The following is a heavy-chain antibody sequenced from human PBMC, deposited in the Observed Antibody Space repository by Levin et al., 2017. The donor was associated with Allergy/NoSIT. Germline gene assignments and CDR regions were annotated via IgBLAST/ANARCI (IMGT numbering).Heavy chain of an antibody. D-gene: IGHD6-19*01. J-gene: IGHJ4*02. V-gene: IGHV3-53*01. CDR1: GFSVNRHY. CDR2: LYSDGRT. Sequence: GESLKISCAASGFSVNRHYMSWVRQAPRKGLEWVSVLYSDGRTYYADSVKGRFTISRDDSKNTIYLQMYSLSPDDTAMYYCATAMAGPDSTFGYDQWGRGTLVTVSS. CDR3: ATAMAGPDSTFGYDQ.